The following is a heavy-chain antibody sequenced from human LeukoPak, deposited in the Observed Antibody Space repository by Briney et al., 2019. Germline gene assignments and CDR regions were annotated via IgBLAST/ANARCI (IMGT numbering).Heavy chain of an antibody. Sequence: GRSLRLSCAASGFTFSYYALHWVRQAPGKGLEWVAVISYDGSNQYYADSVKGRFTISRDNSKNTLCLQMNSLRAEDTAVYYCARGLYCSFTTCQTSDNWFDPWGQGTLVTVSS. CDR3: ARGLYCSFTTCQTSDNWFDP. J-gene: IGHJ5*02. D-gene: IGHD2-2*01. CDR2: ISYDGSNQ. V-gene: IGHV3-30*04. CDR1: GFTFSYYA.